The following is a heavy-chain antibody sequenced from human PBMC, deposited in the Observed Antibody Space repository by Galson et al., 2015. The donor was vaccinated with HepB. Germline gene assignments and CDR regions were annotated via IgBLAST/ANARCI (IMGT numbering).Heavy chain of an antibody. D-gene: IGHD4-17*01. Sequence: CAISGDSVSSNSAAWSWIRQSPSRGLEWLGRTYYRSKWYNDYAVSVKSRITINPDTSKNQFSLQLNSVTPEDTAVYYCARDRGRRDDYGDYWGSYYMDVLGKGTTVTVSS. V-gene: IGHV6-1*01. CDR3: ARDRGRRDDYGDYWGSYYMDV. CDR1: GDSVSSNSAA. J-gene: IGHJ6*03. CDR2: TYYRSKWYN.